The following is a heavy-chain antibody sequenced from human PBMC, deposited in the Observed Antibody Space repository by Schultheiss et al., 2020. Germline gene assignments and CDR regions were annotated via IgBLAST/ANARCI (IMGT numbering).Heavy chain of an antibody. Sequence: SGPTLVKPTQTLTLTCTFSGFSLSTSGVGVGWIRQPPGKALEWLALIYWDDDKRYSPSLKSRLTITKDTSKNQVVLTMTNMDPVDTVTYYCAHRHRSDYDFWSGYYQNFDYWGQGTLVTVSS. CDR2: IYWDDDK. V-gene: IGHV2-5*02. CDR3: AHRHRSDYDFWSGYYQNFDY. D-gene: IGHD3-3*01. CDR1: GFSLSTSGVG. J-gene: IGHJ4*02.